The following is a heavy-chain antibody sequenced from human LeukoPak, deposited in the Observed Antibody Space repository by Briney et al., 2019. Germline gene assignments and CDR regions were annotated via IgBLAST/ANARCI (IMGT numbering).Heavy chain of an antibody. CDR1: GXTFSSYW. CDR2: ISSDGSST. J-gene: IGHJ4*02. V-gene: IGHV3-74*01. D-gene: IGHD1-14*01. Sequence: GGSLRLSCAASGXTFSSYWMHWVRQAPGKGLVWVSSISSDGSSTRYADSVKGRFTISRDNAKDTLYLQMNSLRAEDTAVYYCARLPTGSPLHYWGQGTLVTVSS. CDR3: ARLPTGSPLHY.